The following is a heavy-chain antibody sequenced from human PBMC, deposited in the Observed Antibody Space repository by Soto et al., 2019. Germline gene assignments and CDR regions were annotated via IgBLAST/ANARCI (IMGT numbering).Heavy chain of an antibody. Sequence: PSETLSLTCTVSGGSISSGTSYWCWIRQRPGKGLEWIGYIFYSGSFYYTPSLRGRVMILADTSKNQFTLRLSSVTAADTAVYYCGRALEPPWTLGVILPYLFGYWGQGAPVTVSS. CDR2: IFYSGSF. CDR3: GRALEPPWTLGVILPYLFGY. CDR1: GGSISSGTSY. D-gene: IGHD3-3*01. V-gene: IGHV4-31*03. J-gene: IGHJ4*02.